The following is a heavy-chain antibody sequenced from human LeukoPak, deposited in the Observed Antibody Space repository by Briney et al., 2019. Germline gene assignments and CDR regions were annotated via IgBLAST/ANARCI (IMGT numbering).Heavy chain of an antibody. CDR2: ISYDGSNK. Sequence: GGSLRLSCAASGFTFSSYAMHWVRQAPGKGLEWVAVISYDGSNKYYADSVKGRFTISRDNAKNSLYLQMNSLRAEDTAVYYCASAGINYYWGQGTLVTVSS. J-gene: IGHJ4*02. CDR1: GFTFSSYA. D-gene: IGHD5-24*01. CDR3: ASAGINYY. V-gene: IGHV3-30-3*01.